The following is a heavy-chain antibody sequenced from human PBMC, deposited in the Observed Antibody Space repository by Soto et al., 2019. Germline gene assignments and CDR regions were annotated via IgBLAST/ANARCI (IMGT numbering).Heavy chain of an antibody. CDR2: VHPDSGGT. CDR3: ARGAQGFFPVSGIYFYFDH. D-gene: IGHD3-22*01. V-gene: IGHV1-2*02. J-gene: IGHJ4*02. Sequence: ASVKVSCKTSGYIFTDHLIHWVRQSPGQGLQWVGWVHPDSGGTNVAQAFQDRVTMTADTSITTAYMDLARPRPDDTAIFYCARGAQGFFPVSGIYFYFDHWGQGTPVTVS. CDR1: GYIFTDHL.